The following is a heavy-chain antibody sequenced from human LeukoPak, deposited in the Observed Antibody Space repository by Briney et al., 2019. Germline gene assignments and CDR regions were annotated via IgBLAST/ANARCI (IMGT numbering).Heavy chain of an antibody. J-gene: IGHJ4*02. CDR2: ISLRGLT. V-gene: IGHV4-4*01. CDR3: SRESGPFAPSGF. Sequence: SETVSLTCGVSGGSISGTHWWSWVRQPPGQGLEWIGEISLRGLTQYNPSLRSRLNMSLDEHQNHVSLQLPFANAGDTAAFCCSRESGPFAPSGFWGQGTLVSVHS. CDR1: GGSISGTHW. D-gene: IGHD1-26*01.